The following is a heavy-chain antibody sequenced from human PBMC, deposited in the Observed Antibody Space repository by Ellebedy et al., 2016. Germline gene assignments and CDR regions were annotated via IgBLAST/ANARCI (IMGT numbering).Heavy chain of an antibody. CDR1: GGSISSYY. V-gene: IGHV4-59*13. CDR3: ARGDSITGTIDY. Sequence: SETLSLXCTVSGGSISSYYWSWIRQPPGKGLEWIGYIYYSGSTNYNPSLKSRVTISVDTSKNQFSLKLSSVTAADTAVYYCARGDSITGTIDYWGQGTLVTVSS. D-gene: IGHD1-7*01. CDR2: IYYSGST. J-gene: IGHJ4*02.